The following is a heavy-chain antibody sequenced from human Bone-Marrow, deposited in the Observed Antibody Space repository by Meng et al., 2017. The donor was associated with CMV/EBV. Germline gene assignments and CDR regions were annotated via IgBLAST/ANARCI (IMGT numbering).Heavy chain of an antibody. D-gene: IGHD3-10*01. V-gene: IGHV3-23*01. CDR3: AKDLPGVVWFGE. Sequence: GEPLKISCAASGFTFTSSAMSWVRQAPGKGLEWVSSIDISGGSTYYADSVRGRFTISRDNSKNMLYLQMNSLRAEDTAVYYCAKDLPGVVWFGEWGQGTLVTVYS. J-gene: IGHJ4*02. CDR1: GFTFTSSA. CDR2: IDISGGST.